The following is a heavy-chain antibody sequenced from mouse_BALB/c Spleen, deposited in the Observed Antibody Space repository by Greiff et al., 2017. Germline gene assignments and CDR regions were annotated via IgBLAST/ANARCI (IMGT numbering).Heavy chain of an antibody. Sequence: QVQLQQSGPELVRPGVSVKISCKGSGYTFTDYAMHWVKQSHAKSLEWIGVISTYYGNTNYNQKFKGKATMTVDKSSSTAYMELARLTSEDSAIYYCARSNDYYGSSYWYFDVWGAGTTVTVSS. D-gene: IGHD1-1*01. CDR1: GYTFTDYA. CDR2: ISTYYGNT. V-gene: IGHV1-67*01. J-gene: IGHJ1*01. CDR3: ARSNDYYGSSYWYFDV.